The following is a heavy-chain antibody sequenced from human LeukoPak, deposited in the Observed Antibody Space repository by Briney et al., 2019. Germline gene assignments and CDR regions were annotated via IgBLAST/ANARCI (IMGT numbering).Heavy chain of an antibody. V-gene: IGHV1-46*01. J-gene: IGHJ5*02. CDR1: GYTFTSYY. Sequence: ASVKVSCKASGYTFTSYYMHWVRQAPGQGLEWMGIINPSGGSTSYAQKFQGRVTMTRDTSTSTVYMELSSLRSEDPAVYYCARDPFGGRVWFDPWGQGTLVTVSS. CDR2: INPSGGST. D-gene: IGHD3-16*01. CDR3: ARDPFGGRVWFDP.